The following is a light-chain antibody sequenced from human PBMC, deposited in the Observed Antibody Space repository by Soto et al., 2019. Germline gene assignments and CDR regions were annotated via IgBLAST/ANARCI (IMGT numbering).Light chain of an antibody. CDR3: VPTRDVALRV. J-gene: IGLJ3*02. Sequence: QTVVTQEPSFSVSPGGTVTLSCDLSSGSVSAGYFPSWYHPTPGQAPRTLFYRTNTRSSGVPECFSGSILGSKPALTITGALADDEGDCCCVPTRDVALRVFGGGTELTVL. V-gene: IGLV8-61*02. CDR2: RTN. CDR1: SGSVSAGYF.